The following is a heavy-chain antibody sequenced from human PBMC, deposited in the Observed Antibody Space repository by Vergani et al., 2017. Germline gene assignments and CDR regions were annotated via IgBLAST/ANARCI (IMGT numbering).Heavy chain of an antibody. Sequence: QVQLQESGPGLVKPSQTLSLTCTVSGGSISSGSYYWSWIRQPAGKGLEWIGRIYTSGSTNYNPSLKSRVTISVDTSKNQFSLKLSSVTAADTAVYYCAGGLISTTFFDYWGQGTLVTVSS. CDR3: AGGLISTTFFDY. V-gene: IGHV4-61*02. CDR2: IYTSGST. D-gene: IGHD2/OR15-2a*01. CDR1: GGSISSGSYY. J-gene: IGHJ4*02.